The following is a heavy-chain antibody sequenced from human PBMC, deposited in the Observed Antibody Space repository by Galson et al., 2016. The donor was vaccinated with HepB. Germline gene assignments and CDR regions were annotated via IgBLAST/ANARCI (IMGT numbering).Heavy chain of an antibody. CDR2: IYPGDFDI. Sequence: QSGADVKKPGESLKISCRGSGYTFDSYWIGWVRQMPGKGLEWMAIIYPGDFDIRYSPSFQGQVTISVDKSISTAYLQWSSLTASDAAMYYCARSLTVSYDFCGAIYNYYAIDVWGQGATVIVS. V-gene: IGHV5-51*01. CDR3: ARSLTVSYDFCGAIYNYYAIDV. CDR1: GYTFDSYW. J-gene: IGHJ6*02. D-gene: IGHD3-3*01.